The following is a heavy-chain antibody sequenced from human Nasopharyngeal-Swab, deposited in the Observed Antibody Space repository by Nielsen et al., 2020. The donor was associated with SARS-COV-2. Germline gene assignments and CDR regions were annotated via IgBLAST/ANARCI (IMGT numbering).Heavy chain of an antibody. CDR1: GFTFDDYA. Sequence: SLKISCAASGFTFDDYAMHWVRQAPGKGLEWVSGISWNSGSIGYADSVKGRFTISRDNAKNSLYLQMNSLRAEDTALYYCAKGAILWFGERAGDYFDYWGQGTLVTVSS. D-gene: IGHD3-10*01. J-gene: IGHJ4*02. V-gene: IGHV3-9*01. CDR3: AKGAILWFGERAGDYFDY. CDR2: ISWNSGSI.